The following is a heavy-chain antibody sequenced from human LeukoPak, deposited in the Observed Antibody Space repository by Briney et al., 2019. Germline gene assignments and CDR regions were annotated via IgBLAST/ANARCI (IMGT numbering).Heavy chain of an antibody. V-gene: IGHV3-30*02. CDR2: IRYDGSNK. D-gene: IGHD2-2*01. Sequence: GGSLRLSCAASGFIFNSYGMHWVRQAPGKGLEWVAFIRYDGSNKYYADSVKGRFTISRDNSKNTLYLQMNSLRAEDTALYYCAKDKSVVFDYFDYWGQGTLVTVSS. CDR3: AKDKSVVFDYFDY. CDR1: GFIFNSYG. J-gene: IGHJ4*02.